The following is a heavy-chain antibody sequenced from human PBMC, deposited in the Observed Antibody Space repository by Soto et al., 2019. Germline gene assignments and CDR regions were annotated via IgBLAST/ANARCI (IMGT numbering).Heavy chain of an antibody. V-gene: IGHV4-4*02. CDR3: ARDLGIAAAAAL. CDR1: SGSISSSNW. Sequence: QVQLQESGPGLVKPSGTLSLTCAVSSGSISSSNWWSWVRQPPGKGLEWIGEIYHSGSTNYNPSLKIRVTISVDKSKNQFSVKLSSVTAADTAVYYCARDLGIAAAAALWGLGTLVTVSS. D-gene: IGHD6-13*01. CDR2: IYHSGST. J-gene: IGHJ4*02.